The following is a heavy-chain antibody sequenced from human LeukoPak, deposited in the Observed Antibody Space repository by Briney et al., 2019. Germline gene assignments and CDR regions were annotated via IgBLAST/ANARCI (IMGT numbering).Heavy chain of an antibody. D-gene: IGHD3-22*01. J-gene: IGHJ4*02. CDR2: IYYSGST. CDR3: ARDSSGYLESFDY. Sequence: SETLSLTCTVSGGSISSSSYYWGWLRQPPGKGLEWIGSIYYSGSTYYNPSLKSRVTISVDTSKNQFSLDLSSVTAADTAVYFCARDSSGYLESFDYWGQGTLVTVSS. CDR1: GGSISSSSYY. V-gene: IGHV4-39*07.